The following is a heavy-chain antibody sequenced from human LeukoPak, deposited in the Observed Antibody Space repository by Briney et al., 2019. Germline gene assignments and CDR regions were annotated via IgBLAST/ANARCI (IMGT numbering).Heavy chain of an antibody. J-gene: IGHJ5*02. V-gene: IGHV3-48*01. D-gene: IGHD2-2*01. CDR1: GFTFSSYS. CDR2: IGSSSSSI. Sequence: PGGSLRLSCAASGFTFSSYSMNWVRQAPGKGLEWVSYIGSSSSSIYYADSVKGRFTISRDNAKSSLYLQMNSLRAEDTAVYYCARERGSCSSTTCYGSWGQGTLVTVSS. CDR3: ARERGSCSSTTCYGS.